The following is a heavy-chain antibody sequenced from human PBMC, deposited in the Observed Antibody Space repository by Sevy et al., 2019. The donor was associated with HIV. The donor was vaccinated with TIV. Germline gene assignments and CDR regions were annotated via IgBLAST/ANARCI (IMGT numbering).Heavy chain of an antibody. J-gene: IGHJ4*02. D-gene: IGHD3-22*01. CDR3: ARETYYYDSSGYYYGTKGAFDY. Sequence: GGSLRLSCAASGFTFSSYAMHWVRQAPGKGLEWVAVISYDGSNKYYAYSVKGRFTISRDNSKNTLYLQMNSLRAQDTAVYYCARETYYYDSSGYYYGTKGAFDYWGQGTLVTVSS. CDR1: GFTFSSYA. CDR2: ISYDGSNK. V-gene: IGHV3-30-3*01.